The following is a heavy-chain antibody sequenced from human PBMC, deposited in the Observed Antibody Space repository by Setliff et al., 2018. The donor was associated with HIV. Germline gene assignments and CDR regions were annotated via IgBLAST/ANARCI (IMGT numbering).Heavy chain of an antibody. D-gene: IGHD5-18*01. CDR3: VRHTRDTSLAHYYYYIDV. CDR1: GGSISSSSYG. V-gene: IGHV4-39*01. CDR2: IFYSGGT. J-gene: IGHJ6*03. Sequence: LSLTCTVSGGSISSSSYGWGVVRQPPGKGLEWIGSIFYSGGTNYNPSLKSRVSISVDTSKNQFSLNVNSVTAPDTAVYYCVRHTRDTSLAHYYYYIDVWGKGTTVTVSS.